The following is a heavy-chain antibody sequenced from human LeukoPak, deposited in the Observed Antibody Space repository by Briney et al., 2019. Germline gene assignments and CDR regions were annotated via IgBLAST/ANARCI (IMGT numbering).Heavy chain of an antibody. CDR3: ARATGTYYDILTGADPYYFDY. J-gene: IGHJ4*02. V-gene: IGHV1-69*04. Sequence: SVKVSCKASGGTFSSYAISWVRQAPGQGLEWMGRIIPILGIVNYAQKFQGRVTITADKSTSTAYMELSSLRSEDTAVYYCARATGTYYDILTGADPYYFDYWGQGTLVTVSS. CDR1: GGTFSSYA. CDR2: IIPILGIV. D-gene: IGHD3-9*01.